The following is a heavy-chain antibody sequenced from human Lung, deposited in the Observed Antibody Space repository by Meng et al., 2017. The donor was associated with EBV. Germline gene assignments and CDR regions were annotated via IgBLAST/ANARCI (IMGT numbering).Heavy chain of an antibody. Sequence: AGAFVEVSFQAFGIPFHNLSQKWVRTAHGRGLWVIGRVRTNTGNPTYTQGFTGRFVFSLDTSVSTAYLQISSLKAEDTAVYYCARGGNFDPWGQGTLVTVSS. CDR2: VRTNTGNP. V-gene: IGHV7-4-1*02. CDR3: ARGGNFDP. CDR1: GIPFHNLS. J-gene: IGHJ5*02. D-gene: IGHD2/OR15-2a*01.